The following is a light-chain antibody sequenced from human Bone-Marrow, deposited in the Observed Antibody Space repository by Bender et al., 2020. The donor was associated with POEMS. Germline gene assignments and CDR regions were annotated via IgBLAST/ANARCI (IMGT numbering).Light chain of an antibody. CDR1: SSNIGAHA. CDR3: AVWDDSLNGWV. Sequence: QSVLTQPPSASVTPGQRVTISCSGGSSNIGAHAVNWYQHLPGTAPHLLIYSSHRRPSEVPDQFSGSRSGTSASLAISGLQSEDEADYYCAVWDDSLNGWVFGGGTKLTVL. J-gene: IGLJ3*02. CDR2: SSH. V-gene: IGLV1-44*01.